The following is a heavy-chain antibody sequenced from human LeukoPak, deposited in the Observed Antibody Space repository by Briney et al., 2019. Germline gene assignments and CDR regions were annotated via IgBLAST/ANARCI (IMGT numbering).Heavy chain of an antibody. CDR1: GFTFTNHW. J-gene: IGHJ4*02. Sequence: GGSLRLSCVASGFTFTNHWMAWVRQTPGKGLEWVANLNKDGVEKNYVDSVKGRFTISRDNAKNSVYLQMNSLRVEDTALYYCARSIGQWRGLDDWAQGTLVTVSS. CDR3: ARSIGQWRGLDD. D-gene: IGHD3/OR15-3a*01. V-gene: IGHV3-7*01. CDR2: LNKDGVEK.